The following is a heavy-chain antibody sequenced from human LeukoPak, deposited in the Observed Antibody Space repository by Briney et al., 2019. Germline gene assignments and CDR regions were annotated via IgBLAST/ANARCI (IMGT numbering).Heavy chain of an antibody. CDR3: ARRQAYYYDSSGYFYYYGMGV. D-gene: IGHD3-22*01. J-gene: IGHJ6*02. CDR1: GFTFSSYR. V-gene: IGHV3-48*04. CDR2: VSSSGSTI. Sequence: GGSLRLSCAASGFTFSSYRMNWVRQAPGKGLEWVSSVSSSGSTIYYADSVKGRFTISRDNAKNSLYLQMNSLRAEDTAVYYCARRQAYYYDSSGYFYYYGMGVWGQGTTVTVSS.